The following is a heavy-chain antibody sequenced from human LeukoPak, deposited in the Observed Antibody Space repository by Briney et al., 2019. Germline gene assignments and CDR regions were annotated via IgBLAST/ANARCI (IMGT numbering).Heavy chain of an antibody. J-gene: IGHJ5*01. CDR2: INDVSADI. Sequence: PGGSLRLSCAASEFTFSSYAMNWVRQAPGKGLEWVSYINDVSADIHYADSVKGRFTISRDNARNTLYLQMNSLRAEDTAVYYCARDTYQPGRIDSWGHGTLVIVSS. D-gene: IGHD2-2*01. CDR3: ARDTYQPGRIDS. CDR1: EFTFSSYA. V-gene: IGHV3-21*05.